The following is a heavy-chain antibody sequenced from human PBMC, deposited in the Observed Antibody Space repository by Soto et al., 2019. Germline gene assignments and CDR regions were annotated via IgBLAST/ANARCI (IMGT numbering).Heavy chain of an antibody. J-gene: IGHJ4*02. CDR2: ISAYNGNT. Sequence: ASVKVYCKGSGYTFTRYGISWVRQAPGQGLEWMGWISAYNGNTNYAQKLQGRVTMTTDTSTGTAYMELRSLRSDDTAVYYCARRDRPYGSGSYEDYWGQGTLVTVSS. CDR1: GYTFTRYG. CDR3: ARRDRPYGSGSYEDY. V-gene: IGHV1-18*01. D-gene: IGHD3-10*01.